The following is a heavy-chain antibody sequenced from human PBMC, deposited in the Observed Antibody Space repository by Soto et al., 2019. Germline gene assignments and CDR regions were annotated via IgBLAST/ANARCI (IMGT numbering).Heavy chain of an antibody. Sequence: ASVKVSCKASGYIFANHYIHWVRQAPGQGLEWMGIINPSGGSTNYLQKFQGRVTMTRDTSTSTVYMELSSLRSEDTAVYFCARADYYDGSGFYYDYWGQGALDSVSA. V-gene: IGHV1-46*01. CDR3: ARADYYDGSGFYYDY. CDR1: GYIFANHY. CDR2: INPSGGST. D-gene: IGHD3-22*01. J-gene: IGHJ4*02.